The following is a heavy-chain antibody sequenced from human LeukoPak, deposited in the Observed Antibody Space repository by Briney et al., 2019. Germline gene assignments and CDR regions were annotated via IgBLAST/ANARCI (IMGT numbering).Heavy chain of an antibody. Sequence: SETLSLTCAVYGGSFSGYYWSWIRQPPGKGLEWIGEINHSGSTNYNPSLKSRVTISVDTSKNQFSLKLSSVTAADTAVYYCARAIAVAGVGSGSYYRYWGQGTLVTVSS. J-gene: IGHJ4*02. V-gene: IGHV4-34*01. CDR2: INHSGST. CDR3: ARAIAVAGVGSGSYYRY. CDR1: GGSFSGYY. D-gene: IGHD1-26*01.